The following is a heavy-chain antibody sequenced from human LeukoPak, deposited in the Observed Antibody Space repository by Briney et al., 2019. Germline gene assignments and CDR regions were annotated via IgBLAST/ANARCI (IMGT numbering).Heavy chain of an antibody. D-gene: IGHD5-18*01. CDR3: ARDPGWVQLWLLDY. J-gene: IGHJ4*02. V-gene: IGHV1-2*02. Sequence: ASVTVSFKSSGYTFTCYYMHWVRQAPGQGLEGMGWINPNSGGTNYAQKFQGRVTMTSDTSISTAYMELSRLRSDDTAVYYCARDPGWVQLWLLDYWGQGTLVTVSS. CDR1: GYTFTCYY. CDR2: INPNSGGT.